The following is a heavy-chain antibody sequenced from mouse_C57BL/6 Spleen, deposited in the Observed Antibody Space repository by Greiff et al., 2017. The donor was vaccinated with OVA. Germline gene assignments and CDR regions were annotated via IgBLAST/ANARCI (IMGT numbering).Heavy chain of an antibody. CDR2: IYPSDSET. Sequence: QVQLQQPGAELVRPGSSVKLTCKASGYTFTSYWMDWVKQRPGQGLEWIGNIYPSDSETHYNQKFKDKATLTVYKSSSTAYMQLSSLTSEDSAVYYGARGNGYYPYYFDYWGQGTTLTVSS. CDR1: GYTFTSYW. J-gene: IGHJ2*01. D-gene: IGHD2-3*01. CDR3: ARGNGYYPYYFDY. V-gene: IGHV1-61*01.